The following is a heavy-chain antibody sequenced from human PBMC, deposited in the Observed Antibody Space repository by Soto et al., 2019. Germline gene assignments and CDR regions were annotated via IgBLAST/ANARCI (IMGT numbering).Heavy chain of an antibody. J-gene: IGHJ4*02. CDR2: MNRSGGI. Sequence: ETLSLTCDVCGRSFGGYYWTWIRQPPGNGLEWIEEMNRSGGINYNPSLKSRVTISVDTSKNQFSLKLTSVTAADMAVYYCARWATYWGQGTLVTVSS. CDR3: ARWATY. V-gene: IGHV4-34*01. CDR1: GRSFGGYY. D-gene: IGHD1-1*01.